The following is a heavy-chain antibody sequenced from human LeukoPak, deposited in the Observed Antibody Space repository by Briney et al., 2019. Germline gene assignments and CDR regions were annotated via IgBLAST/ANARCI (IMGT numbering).Heavy chain of an antibody. J-gene: IGHJ3*02. D-gene: IGHD3-3*01. Sequence: KPSETLSLTCTVSGGSISSYYWSWIRQPPGKGLEWIGYIYYSGSTNYNPSLKSRVTISVDTSKNQFSLKLSSVTAADTAVYYCARVRSITIFGVVIHDAFDIWGQGTMVTVSS. CDR2: IYYSGST. CDR3: ARVRSITIFGVVIHDAFDI. V-gene: IGHV4-59*01. CDR1: GGSISSYY.